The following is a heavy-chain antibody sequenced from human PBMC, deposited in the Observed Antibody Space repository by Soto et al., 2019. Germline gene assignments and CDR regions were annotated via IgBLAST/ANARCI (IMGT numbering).Heavy chain of an antibody. J-gene: IGHJ4*02. Sequence: QVQLVESGGGVVQPGRSLRLSCAASGFTFSSYDMHWVRQAPGKGLEWVSNIWYDGNKKYYADSVKGRFTISRDNSKNTLYLQMNSLRAEDTALYYCATDGINWGFDSWRQGTLVTVSS. CDR3: ATDGINWGFDS. D-gene: IGHD3-16*01. V-gene: IGHV3-33*01. CDR2: IWYDGNKK. CDR1: GFTFSSYD.